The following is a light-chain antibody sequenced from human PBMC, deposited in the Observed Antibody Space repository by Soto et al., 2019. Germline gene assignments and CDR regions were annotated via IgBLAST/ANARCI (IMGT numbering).Light chain of an antibody. CDR2: KAS. V-gene: IGKV1-5*03. CDR3: QHYNSYSEA. J-gene: IGKJ1*01. CDR1: QTISSW. Sequence: IQMIKSPFTLSGSVREKATVPXXARQTISSWLDWYXQKXDQAPKXXXYKASTLKSGVPSRFRGSGSGTEGTLTISSLQPDDVEPYYCQHYNSYSEAFGQGTKLDIK.